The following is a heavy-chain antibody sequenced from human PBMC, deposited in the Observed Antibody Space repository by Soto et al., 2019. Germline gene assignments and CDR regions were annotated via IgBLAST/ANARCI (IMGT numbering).Heavy chain of an antibody. CDR1: GGSISSYY. Sequence: SETLSLTCTVSGGSISSYYWSWIRQPPGKGLEWIGYIYYSGSTNYNPSLKSRVTISVDTSKNQFSLKLSSVTAADTAVYYCARNFHDFWSGYYKYYYYGMDVWGQGTTVTVSS. D-gene: IGHD3-3*01. V-gene: IGHV4-59*01. CDR2: IYYSGST. CDR3: ARNFHDFWSGYYKYYYYGMDV. J-gene: IGHJ6*02.